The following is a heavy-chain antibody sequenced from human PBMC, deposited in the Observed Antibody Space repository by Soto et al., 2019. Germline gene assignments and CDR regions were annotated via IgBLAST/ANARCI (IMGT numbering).Heavy chain of an antibody. CDR1: GGSITNRDW. V-gene: IGHV4-4*02. Sequence: KPSDTLSLTCTVSGGSITNRDWWSWVLLPRAKGLEWHGDIYDAGSTQYNPSLERRVPLSVDTSNNQFGLALTSVNAADTAVYFCARGTRTVANTRPLESWGQGTLVTVSS. CDR2: IYDAGST. CDR3: ARGTRTVANTRPLES. D-gene: IGHD6-19*01. J-gene: IGHJ4*02.